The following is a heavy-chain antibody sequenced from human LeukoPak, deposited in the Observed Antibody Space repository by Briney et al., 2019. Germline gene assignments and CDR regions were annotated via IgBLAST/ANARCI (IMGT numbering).Heavy chain of an antibody. D-gene: IGHD3-3*01. CDR1: GRSISSYY. J-gene: IGHJ5*02. V-gene: IGHV4-4*07. CDR3: ARVTEAGSYDLWSGVSWFDP. CDR2: IYTRGSP. Sequence: SHTLSLTCTVSGRSISSYYWRWLRQPAGKGLEWIGRIYTRGSPNYNPSLKSRVTISVDTSRNQFSLKLSPVTAADTAVYYCARVTEAGSYDLWSGVSWFDPWGQGTLVTVSS.